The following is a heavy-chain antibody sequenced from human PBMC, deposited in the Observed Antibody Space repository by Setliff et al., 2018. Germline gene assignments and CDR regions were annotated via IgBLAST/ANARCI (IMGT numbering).Heavy chain of an antibody. CDR1: GGAIDNRYY. V-gene: IGHV4-39*07. Sequence: SETLSLTCAVSGGAIDNRYYWGWIRQPPGKGLDWIGNINYSGGSYYNPSLKSRFTISRDNAKNSLYLQMNSLRAEDTAVYYCARGGFGYCSSTSCQWGYYSMDVWGKGTTVTVSS. CDR2: INYSGGS. CDR3: ARGGFGYCSSTSCQWGYYSMDV. D-gene: IGHD2-2*03. J-gene: IGHJ6*03.